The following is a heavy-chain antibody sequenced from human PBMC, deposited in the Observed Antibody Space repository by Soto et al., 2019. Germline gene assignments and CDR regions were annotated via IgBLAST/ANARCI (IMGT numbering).Heavy chain of an antibody. Sequence: PXESLKISFQASGYILHNYWIGWVRQIPGKGLEWLGIIYPGDSNIRYNPSFQGQVTISADKSLSTTYLHWSSLKASDTAMYYCARQRYFDYWGQGTLVTVSS. CDR3: ARQRYFDY. CDR2: IYPGDSNI. J-gene: IGHJ4*02. V-gene: IGHV5-51*01. CDR1: GYILHNYW.